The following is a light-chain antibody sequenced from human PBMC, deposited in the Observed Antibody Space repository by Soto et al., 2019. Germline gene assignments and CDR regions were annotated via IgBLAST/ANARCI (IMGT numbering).Light chain of an antibody. Sequence: SYELTQPLSVSVALGQTARITCGGNNIGSKNVHWYQQKPGQAPVLVIYRDSNRPSGIPERFSGSNSGNTATLTISRAQAGDEADYSCQVWDSSTDVFGTGTKLTVL. J-gene: IGLJ1*01. CDR1: NIGSKN. CDR3: QVWDSSTDV. CDR2: RDS. V-gene: IGLV3-9*01.